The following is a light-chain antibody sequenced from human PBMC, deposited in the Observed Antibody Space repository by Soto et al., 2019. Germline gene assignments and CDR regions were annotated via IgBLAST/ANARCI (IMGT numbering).Light chain of an antibody. J-gene: IGKJ5*01. CDR1: RSISRW. CDR3: QQRSNWPIT. Sequence: DIQMTQSPATLSASVGDRVTITCRASRSISRWLTWYQQKPGKAPKLLIYEASNLESGVPSRFSGSGSGTEFTLTISSLEPEDFAVYYCQQRSNWPITFGQGTRLEIK. V-gene: IGKV1-5*01. CDR2: EAS.